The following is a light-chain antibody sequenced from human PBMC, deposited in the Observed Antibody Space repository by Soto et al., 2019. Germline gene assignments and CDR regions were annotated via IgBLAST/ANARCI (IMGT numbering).Light chain of an antibody. V-gene: IGKV3-15*01. CDR1: QGVTTN. Sequence: EIVMTQSPATLSVSPGERATLSCRASQGVTTNLAWYQQKPGQAPRLLIYGASTRATGITARFSGHGSGTEFTITISSLQSEDFAVYYCQQYYTWPLSFGGGTKVEIK. CDR3: QQYYTWPLS. CDR2: GAS. J-gene: IGKJ4*01.